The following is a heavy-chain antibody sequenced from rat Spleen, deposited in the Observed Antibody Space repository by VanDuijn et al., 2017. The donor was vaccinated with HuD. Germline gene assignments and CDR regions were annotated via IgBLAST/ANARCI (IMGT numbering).Heavy chain of an antibody. CDR2: INTDGGST. V-gene: IGHV5-58*01. D-gene: IGHD1-10*01. CDR3: ATGFITTSDY. Sequence: EVQLVETGGGLVQPGRSLKLSCVASGFTFSSYWMYWIRPAPGKGREWVSSINTDGGSTYYPDSVKGRFTISRDNAKSTLYLQMDSLRSEDTATYYCATGFITTSDYWGQGVMVTVSS. J-gene: IGHJ2*01. CDR1: GFTFSSYW.